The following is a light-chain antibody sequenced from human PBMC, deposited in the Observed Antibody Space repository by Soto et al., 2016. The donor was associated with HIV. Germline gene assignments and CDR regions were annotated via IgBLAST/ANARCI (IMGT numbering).Light chain of an antibody. CDR1: NIGSKS. CDR3: QVWDTGSDHVV. Sequence: SYELTQPPSVSVAPGKTARITCGGNNIGSKSVHWYQQKPGQAPVVVVYNDNDRPSGIPERFSGSNSGNTATLTISRAEAGDEADYYCQVWDTGSDHVVFGGGTTLTVL. V-gene: IGLV3-21*03. J-gene: IGLJ2*01. CDR2: NDN.